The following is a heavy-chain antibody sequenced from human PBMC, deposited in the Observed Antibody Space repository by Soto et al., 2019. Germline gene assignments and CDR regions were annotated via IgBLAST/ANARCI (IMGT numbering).Heavy chain of an antibody. J-gene: IGHJ2*01. Sequence: EVQLLESGGGLVQPGGSLRLSCAASGFTFSSYAMSWVRQAAGKGLEWVSGISGSGDNTNHEDSVTGRFTISRDNSKKTLYLQVQSLRAEDTPVSYCAKTLGFCPITSWNGSNSYLGLWGGGTLGTVSS. CDR3: AKTLGFCPITSWNGSNSYLGL. CDR2: ISGSGDNT. CDR1: GFTFSSYA. V-gene: IGHV3-23*01. D-gene: IGHD2-2*01.